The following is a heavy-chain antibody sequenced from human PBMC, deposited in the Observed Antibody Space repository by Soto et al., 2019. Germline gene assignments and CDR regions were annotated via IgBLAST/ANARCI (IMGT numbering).Heavy chain of an antibody. Sequence: PGESLNIACKGSEYSFTNDWIRWVRQMPGKGLEWMGRIDPSDSYTSYSPSSQAHVTISVDKSISTAYLQWSSLKASDTAMYYCARLRIAAPGNPGPWGQGTLVTV. CDR3: ARLRIAAPGNPGP. V-gene: IGHV5-10-1*01. CDR1: EYSFTNDW. D-gene: IGHD6-13*01. J-gene: IGHJ5*02. CDR2: IDPSDSYT.